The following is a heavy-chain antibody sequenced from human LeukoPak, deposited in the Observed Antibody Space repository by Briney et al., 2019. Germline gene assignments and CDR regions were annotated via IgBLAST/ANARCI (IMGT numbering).Heavy chain of an antibody. Sequence: PSETLSLTCTVSGGSISSYYWSWIRQPPGKGLEWIGYIYYSGSTNYNPSLKSRVTISVDTSKNQFSLKLSSVTAADTAVYYCARDLWFGEPPGYWGQGTLVTVSS. J-gene: IGHJ4*02. CDR2: IYYSGST. D-gene: IGHD3-10*01. V-gene: IGHV4-59*01. CDR1: GGSISSYY. CDR3: ARDLWFGEPPGY.